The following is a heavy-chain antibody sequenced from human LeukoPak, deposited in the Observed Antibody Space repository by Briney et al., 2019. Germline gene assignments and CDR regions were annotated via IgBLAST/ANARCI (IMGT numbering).Heavy chain of an antibody. D-gene: IGHD3-3*01. Sequence: SETLSLTCAVYGGSFSGYYWSWIRQPPGKGLEWIGEINHSGSTNYNPSLKSRVTISVDTSKNQFSLKLSSVTAADTAVYYCARTRYDFWSGSEALYFDYWGQGSLVTVYS. CDR1: GGSFSGYY. CDR2: INHSGST. V-gene: IGHV4-34*01. J-gene: IGHJ4*02. CDR3: ARTRYDFWSGSEALYFDY.